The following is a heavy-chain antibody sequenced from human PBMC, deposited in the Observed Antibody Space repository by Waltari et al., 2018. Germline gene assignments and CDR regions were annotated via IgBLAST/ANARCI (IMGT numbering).Heavy chain of an antibody. CDR2: IYTSGST. CDR1: GGSISRGSSY. CDR3: ARARRIQLWFAAFDI. Sequence: QVQLQESGPGLVKPSQTLSLTCTVPGGSISRGSSYWSWIRQPAGKGLEWIGRIYTSGSTNYNPSLKSRVTISVDTSKNQFSLKLSSVTAADTAVYYCARARRIQLWFAAFDIWGQGTMVTVSS. J-gene: IGHJ3*02. D-gene: IGHD5-18*01. V-gene: IGHV4-61*02.